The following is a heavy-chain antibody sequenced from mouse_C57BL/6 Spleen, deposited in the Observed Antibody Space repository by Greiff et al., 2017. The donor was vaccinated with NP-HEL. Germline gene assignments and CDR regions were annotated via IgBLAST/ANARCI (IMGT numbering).Heavy chain of an antibody. CDR3: ARGRFCFDY. J-gene: IGHJ2*01. CDR1: GYTFTSYW. CDR2: IDPSDSYT. Sequence: QVQLQQSGAELVKPGASVKLSCKASGYTFTSYWMQWVKQRPGQGLEWIGEIDPSDSYTNYNQKFKGKATLTVDTSSSTAYMQLSSLTSEDSAVYYCARGRFCFDYWGQGTTLTVSS. V-gene: IGHV1-50*01.